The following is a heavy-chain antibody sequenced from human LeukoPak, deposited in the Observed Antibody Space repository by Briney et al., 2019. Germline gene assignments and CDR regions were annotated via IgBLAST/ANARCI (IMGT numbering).Heavy chain of an antibody. CDR2: ISPNSGGA. V-gene: IGHV1-2*02. D-gene: IGHD6-6*01. CDR1: GYPFTVYY. Sequence: ASVKLSCKASGYPFTVYYMHWVRQAPAQGLEWMGWISPNSGGANHAQKFQGRVTMTRDTSINTAYMELSRLRSDDTAVYYCARASAYRSSSYWFDPWGQGTLVTVSS. CDR3: ARASAYRSSSYWFDP. J-gene: IGHJ5*02.